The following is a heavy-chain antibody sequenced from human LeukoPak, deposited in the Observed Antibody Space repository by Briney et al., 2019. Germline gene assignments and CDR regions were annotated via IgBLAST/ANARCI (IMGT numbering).Heavy chain of an antibody. J-gene: IGHJ4*02. CDR3: AKAYYFNSSAYYRPRTPFDY. D-gene: IGHD3-22*01. Sequence: GGSLRLSCAASGFTFSNYAMSWVRQAPGKGLEWVSAISGSGYSRYYADSVKGRFIISRDNSRNTLYLQMNSLRDGDTAVYYCAKAYYFNSSAYYRPRTPFDYWGRGILVTVSS. CDR2: ISGSGYSR. CDR1: GFTFSNYA. V-gene: IGHV3-23*01.